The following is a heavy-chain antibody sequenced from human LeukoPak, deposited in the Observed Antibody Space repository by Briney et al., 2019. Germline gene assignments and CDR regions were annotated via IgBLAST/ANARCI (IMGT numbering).Heavy chain of an antibody. D-gene: IGHD3-10*01. Sequence: GGSLRLSCAASGFTFSSYSMNWVRQAPGKGLEWVSSIISSSSYIYYADSVKGRFTISRDNAKNSLYLQMNSLRAEDTAVYYCARSIRAWFGDLNGGYYFDYWGQGTLVTVSS. CDR1: GFTFSSYS. CDR2: IISSSSYI. J-gene: IGHJ4*02. V-gene: IGHV3-21*01. CDR3: ARSIRAWFGDLNGGYYFDY.